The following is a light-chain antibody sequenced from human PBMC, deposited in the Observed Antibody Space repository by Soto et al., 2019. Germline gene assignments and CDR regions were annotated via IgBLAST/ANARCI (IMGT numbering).Light chain of an antibody. V-gene: IGKV3-15*01. CDR1: QSVTNN. Sequence: EIVMTQSPATLSLSPGKRVTLSCRASQSVTNNLAWYQQKPGQAPSLLIYVASSSAPGIPARFSGSGSGTEFTLTISSLQSEDFAVYYCQQYGSSLFTFGPGTKVDIK. CDR3: QQYGSSLFT. CDR2: VAS. J-gene: IGKJ3*01.